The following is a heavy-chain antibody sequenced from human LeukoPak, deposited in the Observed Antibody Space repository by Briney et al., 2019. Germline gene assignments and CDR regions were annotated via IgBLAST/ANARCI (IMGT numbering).Heavy chain of an antibody. Sequence: SETLSLTCTVSGGSISSGGYYWSWIRQHPGKGLEWIGYIYYSGSTYYNPSLKSRVTISVDTSKNQFSLKLSSVTAADTAVYYCARTYDFWTLNGGMDVWGQGTTVTVPS. CDR2: IYYSGST. J-gene: IGHJ6*02. V-gene: IGHV4-31*03. D-gene: IGHD3-3*01. CDR1: GGSISSGGYY. CDR3: ARTYDFWTLNGGMDV.